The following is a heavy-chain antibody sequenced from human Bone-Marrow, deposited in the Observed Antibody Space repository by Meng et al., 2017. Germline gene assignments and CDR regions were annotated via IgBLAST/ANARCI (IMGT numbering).Heavy chain of an antibody. CDR1: GFTFSSYS. V-gene: IGHV3-21*04. Sequence: GGSLRLSCAASGFTFSSYSMNWVRQAPGKGLEWVSSISSSSSYIYYADSVKGRFTISRDNAKNSLYLQMNSLRAEDTALYYCAKAPTGLHSSGRYGWFDPWGQGTLVTVSS. CDR2: ISSSSSYI. D-gene: IGHD6-19*01. J-gene: IGHJ5*02. CDR3: AKAPTGLHSSGRYGWFDP.